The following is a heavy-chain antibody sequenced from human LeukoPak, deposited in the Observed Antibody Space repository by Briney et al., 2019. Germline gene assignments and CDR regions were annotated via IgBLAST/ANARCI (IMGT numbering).Heavy chain of an antibody. CDR1: GFTFSSYS. V-gene: IGHV3-21*01. D-gene: IGHD3-16*01. CDR3: AKGTKHKPLRTFSYYCYMDV. CDR2: ISSSSSYI. J-gene: IGHJ6*03. Sequence: GGSLRLSCAASGFTFSSYSMNWVRQAPGKGLEWVSSISSSSSYIYYADSVKGRFTISRDNSKNTLYLQMNSLRAEDTAVYYCAKGTKHKPLRTFSYYCYMDVWGKGTTVTISS.